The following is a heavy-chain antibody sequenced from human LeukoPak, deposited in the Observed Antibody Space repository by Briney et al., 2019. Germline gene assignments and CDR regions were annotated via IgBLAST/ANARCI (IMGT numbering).Heavy chain of an antibody. Sequence: GGSLCLSCAASGFTFSSYSMNWVRQAPGKGLEWISYINSSSSTIYYADSVKGRFTISRDNAKDSLYLQMNSRRGEGTGVYYCARRHGMDVWGKGTTVTVSS. CDR3: ARRHGMDV. CDR1: GFTFSSYS. V-gene: IGHV3-48*04. J-gene: IGHJ6*04. CDR2: INSSSSTI.